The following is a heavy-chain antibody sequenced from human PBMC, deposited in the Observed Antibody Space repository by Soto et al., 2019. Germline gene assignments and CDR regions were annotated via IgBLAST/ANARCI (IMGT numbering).Heavy chain of an antibody. V-gene: IGHV3-48*02. CDR1: GFSFSAFS. Sequence: GGSLRLSCASSGFSFSAFSMNWVRQAPGKGLEWVSYISSTSSTIYYGDSVKGRFTISRDNAKNSLYLQMNSLRDEDTAVYYCAREGGRHCSPTRCYNAFDIWGQGTLVTVSS. D-gene: IGHD2-2*02. CDR3: AREGGRHCSPTRCYNAFDI. CDR2: ISSTSSTI. J-gene: IGHJ3*02.